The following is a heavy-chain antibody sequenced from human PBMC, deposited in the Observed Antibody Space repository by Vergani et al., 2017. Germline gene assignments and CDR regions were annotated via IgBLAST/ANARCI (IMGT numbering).Heavy chain of an antibody. V-gene: IGHV4-39*07. CDR3: ARLCITMVRGLYYYYGMDV. Sequence: QLQLQESGPGLVKPSETLSLTCTVSGGSISSSSYYWGWIRQPPGKGLEWIGSIYYSGSTYYNPSLKSRVTISVETSKTQLSLKLSSVTAADTAVYYCARLCITMVRGLYYYYGMDVWGQGTTVTVSS. J-gene: IGHJ6*02. CDR2: IYYSGST. CDR1: GGSISSSSYY. D-gene: IGHD3-10*01.